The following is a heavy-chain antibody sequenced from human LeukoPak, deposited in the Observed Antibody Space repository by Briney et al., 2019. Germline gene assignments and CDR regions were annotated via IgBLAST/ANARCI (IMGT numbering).Heavy chain of an antibody. Sequence: TSETLSLTCTVSGGSISSYYWSWIRQPPGKGLEWIGYIYYSGSTNYNPSLKSRVTISVDTSKNQFSLKLSSVTAADTAVYYCARAIVVPAAKSNWFDPWGQGTLVTVSS. CDR1: GGSISSYY. CDR2: IYYSGST. V-gene: IGHV4-59*12. J-gene: IGHJ5*02. D-gene: IGHD2-2*01. CDR3: ARAIVVPAAKSNWFDP.